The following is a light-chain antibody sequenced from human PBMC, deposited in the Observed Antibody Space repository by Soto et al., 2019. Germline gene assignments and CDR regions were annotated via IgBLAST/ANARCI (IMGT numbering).Light chain of an antibody. Sequence: QSVLTQPPLVSGAPGQRVTISCTGSSSNIGAGYDVHWYQQLPGTAPKLLIYGNSSRPSGVPDRFSGSKSGTSASLAITGLQAEDEADYYCQSYDSRLSARVFGGGTKLTVL. V-gene: IGLV1-40*01. CDR3: QSYDSRLSARV. J-gene: IGLJ3*02. CDR2: GNS. CDR1: SSNIGAGYD.